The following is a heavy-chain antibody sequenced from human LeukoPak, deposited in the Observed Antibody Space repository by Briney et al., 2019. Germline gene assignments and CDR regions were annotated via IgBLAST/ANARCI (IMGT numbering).Heavy chain of an antibody. J-gene: IGHJ6*02. D-gene: IGHD3-10*01. CDR2: ISYSSSLI. V-gene: IGHV3-48*02. Sequence: GGSLRLSCAASGFTFSSFGMNWVRQAPGKGLEWVSYISYSSSLIDYADSVKGRFTISRDNAKNSLSLQLNSLRDEDTAVYFCAKVIRGGYGMDVWGQGTTVTVSS. CDR1: GFTFSSFG. CDR3: AKVIRGGYGMDV.